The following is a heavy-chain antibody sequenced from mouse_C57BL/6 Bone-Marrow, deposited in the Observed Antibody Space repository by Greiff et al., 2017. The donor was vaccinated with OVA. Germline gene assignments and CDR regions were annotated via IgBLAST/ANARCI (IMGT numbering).Heavy chain of an antibody. CDR3: ARGRLRRGYWYFDV. CDR2: IHPNSGST. Sequence: LQQPGAELVKPGASVKLSCKASGYTFTSYWMHWVKQRPGQGLEWIGMIHPNSGSTNYNEKFKSKATLTVDKSSSTAYMQLSSLTSEDSAVYYCARGRLRRGYWYFDVWGTGTTVTVSS. J-gene: IGHJ1*03. D-gene: IGHD2-4*01. CDR1: GYTFTSYW. V-gene: IGHV1-64*01.